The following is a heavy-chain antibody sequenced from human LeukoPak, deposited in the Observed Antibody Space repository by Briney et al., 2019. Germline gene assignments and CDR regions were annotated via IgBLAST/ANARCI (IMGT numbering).Heavy chain of an antibody. CDR3: ARDTIAAAGTADY. D-gene: IGHD6-13*01. CDR1: GFTFSSYG. J-gene: IGHJ4*02. V-gene: IGHV3-33*01. CDR2: IWYDGSNK. Sequence: GGSLRLSCAASGFTFSSYGMHWVRQAPGKGLEWVAVIWYDGSNKYYADSVKGRFTISRDNSKNTLYLQMNSLRAEDTAVYYCARDTIAAAGTADYWGQGTLVTASS.